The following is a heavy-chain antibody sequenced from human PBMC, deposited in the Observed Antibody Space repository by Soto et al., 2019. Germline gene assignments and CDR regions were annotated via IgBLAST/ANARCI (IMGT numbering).Heavy chain of an antibody. D-gene: IGHD2-2*01. CDR1: GVTFSAYA. V-gene: IGHV3-23*01. CDR2: ISDSGGST. Sequence: PGGSLRLSCAASGVTFSAYAMNWVRQAPGKGLEWVSAISDSGGSTYYADSMKGRFTISRDNSKNTLYLQMNSLRAEDTAIYYCAIVLTSTSRTPELWGQGTLVTVSS. J-gene: IGHJ4*02. CDR3: AIVLTSTSRTPEL.